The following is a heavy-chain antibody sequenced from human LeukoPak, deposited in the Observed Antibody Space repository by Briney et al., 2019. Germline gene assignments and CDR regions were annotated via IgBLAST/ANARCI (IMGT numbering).Heavy chain of an antibody. D-gene: IGHD5-18*01. CDR1: GYTFTSYG. CDR2: ISAYNGNT. V-gene: IGHV1-18*01. CDR3: ARDPHVDTAMVTSRWFDP. Sequence: ASVKVSCKASGYTFTSYGISWVRQAPGQGLEWMGWISAYNGNTNYAQKLLGRVTMTTDTSTSTAYMELRSLRSDDTAVYYCARDPHVDTAMVTSRWFDPWGQGTLVTVSS. J-gene: IGHJ5*02.